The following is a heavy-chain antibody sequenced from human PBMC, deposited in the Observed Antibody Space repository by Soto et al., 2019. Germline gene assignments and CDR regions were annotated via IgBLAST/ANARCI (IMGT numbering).Heavy chain of an antibody. CDR1: GGSISGGVYS. V-gene: IGHV4-30-2*01. Sequence: SETLSRTCAVSGGSISGGVYSWMWVRQPPGKVLEWIGYIYHSGSTYYNPSLKSRVTISVDRSKNQFSLKLSSVTAADTAVYYCARGIGSSSWLYNWFDPWGQGTLVTVSS. CDR3: ARGIGSSSWLYNWFDP. D-gene: IGHD6-13*01. CDR2: IYHSGST. J-gene: IGHJ5*02.